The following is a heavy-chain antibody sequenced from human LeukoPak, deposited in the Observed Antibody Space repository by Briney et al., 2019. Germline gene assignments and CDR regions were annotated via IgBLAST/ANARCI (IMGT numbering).Heavy chain of an antibody. Sequence: PGGSLRLSCAASGFTFSSYAMHWVRQAPGMGLEWVAVISYDGSKRFYADSVKGRFTISRDDSKNTLYLQVSRLRAEDTAVYSCARPRTAKIPSAFDLWGQGTLVTVSS. J-gene: IGHJ4*02. CDR2: ISYDGSKR. V-gene: IGHV3-30*04. D-gene: IGHD5-18*01. CDR3: ARPRTAKIPSAFDL. CDR1: GFTFSSYA.